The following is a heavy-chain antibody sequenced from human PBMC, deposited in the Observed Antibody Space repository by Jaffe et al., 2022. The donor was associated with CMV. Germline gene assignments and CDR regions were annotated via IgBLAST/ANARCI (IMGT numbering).Heavy chain of an antibody. V-gene: IGHV3-23*01. CDR1: GFTFSSYA. D-gene: IGHD3-10*01. CDR3: AKDRAPTWYYGGFDY. CDR2: ISGRGDST. J-gene: IGHJ4*02. Sequence: EVHLLASGGGLAQIGGSLRLSCAASGFTFSSYAMSWVRQAPGKGLEWVSGISGRGDSTNYADSVKGRFTISRDNSRNTLYLQMSSLGAEDTAIYYCAKDRAPTWYYGGFDYWGQGSPVTVSS.